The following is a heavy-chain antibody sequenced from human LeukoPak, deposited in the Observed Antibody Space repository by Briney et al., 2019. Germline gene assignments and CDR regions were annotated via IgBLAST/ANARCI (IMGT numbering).Heavy chain of an antibody. CDR1: GGSISSSNW. CDR3: ASGYGSSYLDY. Sequence: KPSETLSLTCAVSGGSISSSNWWSWVRQPPGKGLEWIGEIYHSGSTNYNPSLKSRVTISVDTSKNQFSLKLSSVTAADTAVYYCASGYGSSYLDYWGQGTLVTVSS. CDR2: IYHSGST. D-gene: IGHD3-10*01. J-gene: IGHJ4*02. V-gene: IGHV4-4*02.